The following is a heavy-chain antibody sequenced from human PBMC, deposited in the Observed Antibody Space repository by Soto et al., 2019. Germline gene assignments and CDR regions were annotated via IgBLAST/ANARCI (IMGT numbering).Heavy chain of an antibody. CDR1: GFTFTSSA. CDR2: IVVGSGNT. CDR3: AASDIVVVPAAEGHYYYYYGMDV. V-gene: IGHV1-58*01. Sequence: GASVKVSCKASGFTFTSSAVQWVRQARGQRLEWIGWIVVGSGNTNYAQKFQERVTITRDMSTSTAYMELSSLRSEDTAVYYCAASDIVVVPAAEGHYYYYYGMDVWGQGTTVTV. J-gene: IGHJ6*02. D-gene: IGHD2-2*01.